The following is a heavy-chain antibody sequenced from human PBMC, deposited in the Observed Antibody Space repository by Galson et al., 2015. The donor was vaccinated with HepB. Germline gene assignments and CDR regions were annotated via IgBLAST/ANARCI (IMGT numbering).Heavy chain of an antibody. V-gene: IGHV3-20*04. CDR2: INWNGGST. CDR1: GFTFDDFG. Sequence: SLRLSCAASGFTFDDFGMSWVRQAPGKGLEWVSRINWNGGSTDYADSVMGRFTISRDNAKNSLYLQMNSLRAEDTAFYYCARVRFDLGYCTSTSCSDALDIWGPGAMVTVSS. CDR3: ARVRFDLGYCTSTSCSDALDI. J-gene: IGHJ3*02. D-gene: IGHD2-2*01.